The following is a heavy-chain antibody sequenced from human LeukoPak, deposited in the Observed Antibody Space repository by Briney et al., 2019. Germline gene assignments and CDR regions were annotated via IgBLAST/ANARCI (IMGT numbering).Heavy chain of an antibody. CDR3: ARDRRGYSYGRAIDY. CDR1: GFTVSDYY. CDR2: ISSSGSTI. J-gene: IGHJ4*02. D-gene: IGHD5-18*01. Sequence: PGGSLRLSCAASGFTVSDYYMSWIRQAPGKGLEWVSYISSSGSTIYYADSVKGRFTISRDNAKNSLYLQMSSLTAEDTAVYYCARDRRGYSYGRAIDYWGQGTLVSVSS. V-gene: IGHV3-11*04.